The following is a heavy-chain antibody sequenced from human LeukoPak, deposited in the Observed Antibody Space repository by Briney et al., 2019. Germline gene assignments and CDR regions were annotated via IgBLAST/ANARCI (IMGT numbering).Heavy chain of an antibody. CDR3: ARHGTRYSSGWLFDY. CDR2: IYYSGST. CDR1: GGSISSYY. Sequence: SETLSPTCTVSGGSISSYYWSLIRQPPGKGLEWIGYIYYSGSTNYNPSLKSRVTISVDASKNQFSLKLSSVTAADTAVYYCARHGTRYSSGWLFDYWGQGTLVTVSS. D-gene: IGHD6-19*01. J-gene: IGHJ4*02. V-gene: IGHV4-59*08.